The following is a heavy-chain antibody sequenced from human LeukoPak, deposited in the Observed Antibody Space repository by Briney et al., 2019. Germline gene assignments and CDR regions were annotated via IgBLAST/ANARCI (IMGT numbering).Heavy chain of an antibody. J-gene: IGHJ4*02. D-gene: IGHD2-2*01. Sequence: PSETLSLTCAVYGGSFSGYYWSWIRQPPGKGLEWIGEINHSGSTNYNPSLKSRVTISVDTSKNQFSLKLSSVTAADTAVYYCARHRRRGGYCSSTSCYGFDYWGQGTLVTVSS. V-gene: IGHV4-34*01. CDR3: ARHRRRGGYCSSTSCYGFDY. CDR2: INHSGST. CDR1: GGSFSGYY.